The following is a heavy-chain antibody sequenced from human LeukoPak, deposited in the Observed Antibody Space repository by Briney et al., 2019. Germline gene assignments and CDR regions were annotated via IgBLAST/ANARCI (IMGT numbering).Heavy chain of an antibody. Sequence: SETLSLTCTVSGGSISSGGYYRSWIRQHPGKGLEWIGYIYYSGSTYYNPSLKSRVTISVDTSKNQFSLKLSSVTAADTAVYYCARAGGPYDFWSGYYTPSNWFDPWGQGTLVTVSS. J-gene: IGHJ5*02. V-gene: IGHV4-31*03. CDR2: IYYSGST. CDR1: GGSISSGGYY. D-gene: IGHD3-3*01. CDR3: ARAGGPYDFWSGYYTPSNWFDP.